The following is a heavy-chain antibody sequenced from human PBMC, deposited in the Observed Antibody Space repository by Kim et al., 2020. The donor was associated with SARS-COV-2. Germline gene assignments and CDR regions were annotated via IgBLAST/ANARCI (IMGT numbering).Heavy chain of an antibody. D-gene: IGHD2-21*02. CDR1: GFTFSDYY. J-gene: IGHJ3*02. CDR3: ARGKYCGGDCYSPEGPNDAFDI. Sequence: GGSLRLSCEASGFTFSDYYMSWIRQAPGKGLEWVSYISSSSSYTNYADSVKGRFTISRDNAKNSLYLQMNSLRAEDTAVYYCARGKYCGGDCYSPEGPNDAFDIWGQGTMVTVSS. V-gene: IGHV3-11*06. CDR2: ISSSSSYT.